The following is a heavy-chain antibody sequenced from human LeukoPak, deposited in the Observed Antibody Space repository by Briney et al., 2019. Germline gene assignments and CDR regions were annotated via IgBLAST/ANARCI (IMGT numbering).Heavy chain of an antibody. J-gene: IGHJ4*02. V-gene: IGHV4-39*01. CDR2: IYYSGST. CDR3: ARSHRLDYGDQTFDY. CDR1: GGSISSSSYY. Sequence: NLSETLSLTCTVSGGSISSSSYYWGWIRQPPGKGLEWIGSIYYSGSTYYNPSLKSRVTISVDTSKNQLSLKLSSVTAADTAVYYCARSHRLDYGDQTFDYWGQGTLVTVSS. D-gene: IGHD4-17*01.